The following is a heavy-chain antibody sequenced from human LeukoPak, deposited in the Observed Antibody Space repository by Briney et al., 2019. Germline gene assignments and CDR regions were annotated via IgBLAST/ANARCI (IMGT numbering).Heavy chain of an antibody. CDR2: IYYSGST. CDR3: ARQAGRYCSSTSCYTGGP. J-gene: IGHJ5*02. D-gene: IGHD2-2*02. CDR1: GGSISSYY. V-gene: IGHV4-59*01. Sequence: SETLSLTCTVSGGSISSYYWSWIRQPPGKGLEWIGYIYYSGSTNYNPSLKSRVTISVDTSKNQFSLTLSSVTAADTAVYYCARQAGRYCSSTSCYTGGPWGQGTLVTVSS.